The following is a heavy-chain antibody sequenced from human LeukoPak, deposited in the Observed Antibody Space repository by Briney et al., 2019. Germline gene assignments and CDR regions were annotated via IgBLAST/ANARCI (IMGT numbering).Heavy chain of an antibody. CDR2: MIPIFGTA. V-gene: IGHV1-69*13. CDR3: ARDRDGYDY. CDR1: GGTFSSYA. J-gene: IGHJ4*02. D-gene: IGHD5-24*01. Sequence: ASVKLSCKASGGTFSSYAISWVRQAPGQGLEWMGGMIPIFGTANYAQKFQGRVTITADESTSTAYMELTSLRSEDTAVYYCARDRDGYDYWGQGTLVTVSS.